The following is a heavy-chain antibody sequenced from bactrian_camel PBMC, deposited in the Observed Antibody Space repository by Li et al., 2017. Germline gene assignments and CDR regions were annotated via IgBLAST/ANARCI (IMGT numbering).Heavy chain of an antibody. CDR2: YDTDGPT. V-gene: IGHV3S53*01. CDR1: EYSGRRYC. CDR3: AKGRSTEPGNV. J-gene: IGHJ4*01. D-gene: IGHD6*01. Sequence: HVQLVESGGGSVQAGGSLWLSCAASEYSGRRYCMAWYRQAPGNPREEVAIYDTDGPTSYADSVKGRFTISRDNAKNTVYLQMNNLQPEDTARYYCAKGRSTEPGNVRGQGTQVTVS.